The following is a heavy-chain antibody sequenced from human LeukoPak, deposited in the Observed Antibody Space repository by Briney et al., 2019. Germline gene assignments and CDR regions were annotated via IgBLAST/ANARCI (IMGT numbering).Heavy chain of an antibody. CDR1: GGSISSSNW. CDR3: ASSYGDYDSHKN. CDR2: IYHSGST. D-gene: IGHD4-17*01. V-gene: IGHV4-4*02. Sequence: PSETLSLTCAVSGGSISSSNWWSWVRQPPGKGLEWIGEIYHSGSTNYNPSLKSRVTISVDKSKNQFSLKLSSVTAADTAVYYCASSYGDYDSHKNWGQGTLVTVSS. J-gene: IGHJ4*02.